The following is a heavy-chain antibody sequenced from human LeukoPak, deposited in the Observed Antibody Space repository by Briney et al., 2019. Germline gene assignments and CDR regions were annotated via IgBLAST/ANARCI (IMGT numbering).Heavy chain of an antibody. CDR2: INPNSGGT. V-gene: IGHV1-2*02. J-gene: IGHJ5*02. CDR3: ARGSITGGFDP. CDR1: GYTFTSYD. Sequence: ASVKVSCKASGYTFTSYDINWVRQATGQGLEWMGWINPNSGGTNYAQKFQGRVTMTRDTSISTAYMELSRLRSDDTAVYYCARGSITGGFDPWGQGTLVTVSS. D-gene: IGHD1-20*01.